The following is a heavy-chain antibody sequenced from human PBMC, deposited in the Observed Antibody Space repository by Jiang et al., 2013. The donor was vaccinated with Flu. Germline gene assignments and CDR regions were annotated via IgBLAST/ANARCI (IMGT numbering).Heavy chain of an antibody. CDR2: MYHSGST. CDR1: GGSITTHY. V-gene: IGHV4-59*11. Sequence: GPGLVKPSETLSLTCAVSGGSITTHYWTWIRQPPGKGLEWIGYMYHSGSTNYNPSLKDRVTISVDTSKYQFSLKLSSVTAADTAVYYCARVRHSLVRRTFDVWGLGTMVTVSS. CDR3: ARVRHSLVRRTFDV. J-gene: IGHJ3*01. D-gene: IGHD3-22*01.